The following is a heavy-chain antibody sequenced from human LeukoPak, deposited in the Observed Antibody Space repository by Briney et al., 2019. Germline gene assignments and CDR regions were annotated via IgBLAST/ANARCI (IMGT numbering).Heavy chain of an antibody. CDR2: ISWNSGSI. D-gene: IGHD3-22*01. CDR1: GFTFDDYA. Sequence: GGSLRLSCAASGFTFDDYAMHWVRQAPGKGLEWVSGISWNSGSIGYADSVKGRFTISRNNAKNSLYLQMNSLRAEDTALYYCAKDGDYYNYFDYWGQGTLVTVSS. J-gene: IGHJ4*02. CDR3: AKDGDYYNYFDY. V-gene: IGHV3-9*01.